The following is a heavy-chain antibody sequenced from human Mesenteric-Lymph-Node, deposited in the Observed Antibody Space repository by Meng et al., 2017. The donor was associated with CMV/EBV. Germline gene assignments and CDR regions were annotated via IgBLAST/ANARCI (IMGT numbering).Heavy chain of an antibody. Sequence: SGYPFPSYGISWVRQAPGQGLGWMGIINPSGGSTSYAQKLQGRVSMTGDTSTSTVYMDLSSLRSEDTAVYYCAREVNYGSASSHFDYWGQGTLVTVSS. D-gene: IGHD3-10*01. CDR1: GYPFPSYG. V-gene: IGHV1-46*04. J-gene: IGHJ4*02. CDR2: INPSGGST. CDR3: AREVNYGSASSHFDY.